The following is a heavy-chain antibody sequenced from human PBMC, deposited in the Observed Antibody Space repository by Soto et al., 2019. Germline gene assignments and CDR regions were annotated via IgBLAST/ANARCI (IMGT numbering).Heavy chain of an antibody. J-gene: IGHJ5*02. Sequence: SETLSLTCAVSGSAISSGYYLVVRRYPRGKGLEWIGSIYHGGSTYYNPSLNSRVTLSIDMTNNHVSLILNSVTAAYTAVYYCARVGPWVPYYYDSSPYTFENWFDPWGQGTLVTVSS. CDR3: ARVGPWVPYYYDSSPYTFENWFDP. CDR1: GSAISSGYY. D-gene: IGHD3-22*01. V-gene: IGHV4-38-2*01. CDR2: IYHGGST.